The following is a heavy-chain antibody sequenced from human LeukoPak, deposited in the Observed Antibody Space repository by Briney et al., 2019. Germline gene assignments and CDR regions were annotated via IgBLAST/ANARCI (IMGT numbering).Heavy chain of an antibody. J-gene: IGHJ4*02. Sequence: ASVKVSCKASGYTFTSYGISWVRQAPGQGLEWMGWISAYNGNTNYAQKLQGRVTMTTDTSTSTAYTELRSLRSDDTAVYYCARDYYDSSGYFNFDYWGQGTLVTVSS. V-gene: IGHV1-18*01. CDR1: GYTFTSYG. CDR2: ISAYNGNT. D-gene: IGHD3-22*01. CDR3: ARDYYDSSGYFNFDY.